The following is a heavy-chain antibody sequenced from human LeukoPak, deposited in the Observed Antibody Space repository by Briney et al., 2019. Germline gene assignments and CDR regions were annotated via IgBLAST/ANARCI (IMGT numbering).Heavy chain of an antibody. CDR1: GGSFSGYY. D-gene: IGHD6-19*01. CDR2: INHRGST. CDR3: ARVKPVAGTLPHLLDY. Sequence: SETLSLACAVYGGSFSGYYWSWIRQPPGKGLEWIGEINHRGSTNYNPSLKRRVTILKDTSKNQFSLKLRSVTVADTAVYYCARVKPVAGTLPHLLDYWGQGTLVTVSS. V-gene: IGHV4-34*01. J-gene: IGHJ4*02.